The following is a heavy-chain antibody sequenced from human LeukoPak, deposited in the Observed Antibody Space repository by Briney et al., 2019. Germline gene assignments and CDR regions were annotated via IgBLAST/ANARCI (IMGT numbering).Heavy chain of an antibody. CDR1: GFTVSSNY. J-gene: IGHJ3*02. CDR3: AKDRRGSYYFQSYAFDI. CDR2: ISGSGGST. Sequence: GGSLRLSCAASGFTVSSNYMSWVRQAPGKGLEWVSAISGSGGSTYYADSVKGRFTISRDNSKNTLYLQMNSLRAEDTAVYYCAKDRRGSYYFQSYAFDIWGQRTMVTVSS. V-gene: IGHV3-23*01. D-gene: IGHD1-26*01.